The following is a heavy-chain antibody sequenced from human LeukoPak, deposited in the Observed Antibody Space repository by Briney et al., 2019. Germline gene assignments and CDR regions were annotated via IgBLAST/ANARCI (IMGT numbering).Heavy chain of an antibody. CDR3: ARGGYYGSGSYYYYYYYYMDV. CDR1: GFTFSSYS. Sequence: GGSLRLSCAVSGFTFSSYSMNWVRQAPGKGLEWVSYITTGSNTIYYADSVKGRFTISRDNTKNSLYLQMNSLSAEDTAVYYCARGGYYGSGSYYYYYYYYMDVWGKGTTVTVSS. CDR2: ITTGSNTI. V-gene: IGHV3-48*01. J-gene: IGHJ6*03. D-gene: IGHD3-10*01.